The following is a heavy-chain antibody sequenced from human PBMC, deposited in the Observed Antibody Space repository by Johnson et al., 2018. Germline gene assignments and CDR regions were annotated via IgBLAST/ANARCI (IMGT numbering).Heavy chain of an antibody. J-gene: IGHJ6*03. CDR3: ARERKTVTTNYYYYYMDV. D-gene: IGHD4-17*01. Sequence: QLVESGGGLVQPGRSLRLSCAASGFTFDDYAMHWVRQAPGKGLEWVSGISWNSGSIGYADSVKGRFTISRDNAKNSLYLQMNSLRAEDTAVYYCARERKTVTTNYYYYYMDVWGKGTTVTVSS. CDR1: GFTFDDYA. V-gene: IGHV3-9*01. CDR2: ISWNSGSI.